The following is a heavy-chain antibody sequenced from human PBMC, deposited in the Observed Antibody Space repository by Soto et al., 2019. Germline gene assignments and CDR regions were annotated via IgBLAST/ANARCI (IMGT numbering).Heavy chain of an antibody. CDR2: IYPDDSDT. Sequence: GESLKISCKGSGYSFTTYWIGWVRQMPGKGLEWMGIIYPDDSDTRYSPSFQGQVTISADKSVNTAYLQWSSLKASDTAMYYCARHQGGRAADYWGQGTLVTVSS. V-gene: IGHV5-51*01. J-gene: IGHJ4*02. D-gene: IGHD3-16*01. CDR3: ARHQGGRAADY. CDR1: GYSFTTYW.